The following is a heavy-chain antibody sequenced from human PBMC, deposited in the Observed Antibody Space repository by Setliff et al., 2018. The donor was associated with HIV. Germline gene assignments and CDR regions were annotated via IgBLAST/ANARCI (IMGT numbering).Heavy chain of an antibody. J-gene: IGHJ6*03. D-gene: IGHD3-10*01. CDR3: ASDSPAARFEELEDHYYYFMDV. CDR1: GGPFTSA. CDR2: IIPIFGTA. Sequence: ASVKVSCKASGGPFTSAFNWVRQVPGQGLEWMGGIIPIFGTANYAQNFGGRVAITADQSTTTSYLQLNSLRFEDTAIYYCASDSPAARFEELEDHYYYFMDVWGKGTTVTVSS. V-gene: IGHV1-69*13.